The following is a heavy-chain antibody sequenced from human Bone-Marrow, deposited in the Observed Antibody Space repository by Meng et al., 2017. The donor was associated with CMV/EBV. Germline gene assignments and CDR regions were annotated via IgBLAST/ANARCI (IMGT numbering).Heavy chain of an antibody. Sequence: GGSLRLSCAASAFTVSSDYMSWVRQAPGKGLEWVSLIYSGGRTYDADSVKGRFTISRDNSKNTLYLQMNSLRAEDTAVYYCAKDPYLDDTSFDPWGQGTLVTVSS. D-gene: IGHD3-22*01. J-gene: IGHJ5*02. CDR2: IYSGGRT. CDR3: AKDPYLDDTSFDP. CDR1: AFTVSSDY. V-gene: IGHV3-53*01.